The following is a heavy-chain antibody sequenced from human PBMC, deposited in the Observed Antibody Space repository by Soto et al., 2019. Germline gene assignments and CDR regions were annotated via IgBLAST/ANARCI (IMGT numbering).Heavy chain of an antibody. D-gene: IGHD5-12*01. V-gene: IGHV3-15*01. CDR2: IKSKTDGGTT. J-gene: IGHJ6*02. Sequence: PGGSLRLSCAASGFTFSNAWMSWVRQAPGKGLEWVGRIKSKTDGGTTDYAAPVKGRFTISRDDSKNTLYLQMNSLKTEDTAVYYCTTDLNMWYSGYDLYYYYGMDVWGQGTTVTVSS. CDR3: TTDLNMWYSGYDLYYYYGMDV. CDR1: GFTFSNAW.